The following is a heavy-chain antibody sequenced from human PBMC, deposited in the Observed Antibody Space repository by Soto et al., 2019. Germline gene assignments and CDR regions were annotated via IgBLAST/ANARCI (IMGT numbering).Heavy chain of an antibody. D-gene: IGHD3-3*01. V-gene: IGHV3-23*01. CDR3: AXAPGRGIFGVAAYYFDY. Sequence: PGGSLRLSCAASGFTFSSYAMSWVRQAPGKGLEWVSAISGSGGSTYYADSVKGRFTISRDNSKNTLYLQMNSLRAEDTAVYYCAXAPGRGIFGVAAYYFDYWGQGTLVTVSS. J-gene: IGHJ4*02. CDR1: GFTFSSYA. CDR2: ISGSGGST.